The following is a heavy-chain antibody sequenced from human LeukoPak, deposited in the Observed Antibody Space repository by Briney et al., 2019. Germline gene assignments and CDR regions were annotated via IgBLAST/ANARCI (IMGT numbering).Heavy chain of an antibody. Sequence: GGSLRLSCAASGFTFSSYEMNWVRQAPGKGLEWASYISSSATTIYYADSVKGRFTISRDNAKNSLYLQMNSLRAEDTAVYYCARGGMVPDWGQGTLVTVSS. V-gene: IGHV3-48*03. D-gene: IGHD4/OR15-4a*01. CDR1: GFTFSSYE. CDR3: ARGGMVPD. CDR2: ISSSATTI. J-gene: IGHJ4*02.